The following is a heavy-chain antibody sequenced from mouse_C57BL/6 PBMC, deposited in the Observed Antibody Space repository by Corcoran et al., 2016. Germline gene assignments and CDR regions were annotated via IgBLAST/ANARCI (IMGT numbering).Heavy chain of an antibody. Sequence: EVQLQQYVAELVRPGASVKLSCTASGFNIKTTYMHWVKQRPEQGLEWIGRNDPANGNTKYAPKFQGKATITADTSSNTAYLQLSSLTSEDNAIYYCARGYGNYYYAMDYWGQGTSVTVSS. CDR2: NDPANGNT. CDR3: ARGYGNYYYAMDY. CDR1: GFNIKTTY. J-gene: IGHJ4*01. V-gene: IGHV14-3*01. D-gene: IGHD2-1*01.